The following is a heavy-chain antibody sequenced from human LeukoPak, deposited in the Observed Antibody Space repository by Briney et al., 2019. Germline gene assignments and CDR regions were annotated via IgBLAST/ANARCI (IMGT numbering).Heavy chain of an antibody. CDR2: IKQDGSEK. V-gene: IGHV3-7*01. J-gene: IGHJ3*02. CDR1: GFTFSSYW. Sequence: GGSLRLSCAASGFTFSSYWMSWVRQAPGKGLEWVANIKQDGSEKYYVDSVKGRFTISRDNAKNSLYLQMNSLRAEDTAVYYCARGMDYGDSDAFDIWGQGTMVTVSS. CDR3: ARGMDYGDSDAFDI. D-gene: IGHD4-17*01.